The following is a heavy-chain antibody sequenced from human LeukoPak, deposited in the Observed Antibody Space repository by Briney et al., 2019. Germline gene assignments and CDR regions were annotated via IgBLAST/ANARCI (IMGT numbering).Heavy chain of an antibody. CDR1: GFIFSGYA. CDR2: INAGNGNT. V-gene: IGHV1-3*01. J-gene: IGHJ4*02. CDR3: ATIIAVAGYFDY. D-gene: IGHD6-19*01. Sequence: ASGFIFSGYAMHWVRQAPGQRLEWMGWINAGNGNTKYSQKFQGRVTITRDTSASTAYMELSSLRSEDTAVYYCATIIAVAGYFDYWGQGTLVTVSS.